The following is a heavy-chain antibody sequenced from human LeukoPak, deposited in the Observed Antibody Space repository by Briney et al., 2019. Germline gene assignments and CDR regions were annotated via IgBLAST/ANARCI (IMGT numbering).Heavy chain of an antibody. D-gene: IGHD2-2*01. CDR1: GYTFTSYA. J-gene: IGHJ6*02. CDR2: INAGNGNT. CDR3: ARDRRYCSSTSCPNYYYDMDV. Sequence: ASVKVSCKASGYTFTSYAMHWVRQAPGQRLEWMGWINAGNGNTKYSQKFQGRVTITRDTSASTAYMELSSLRSEDTAVYYCARDRRYCSSTSCPNYYYDMDVWGQGTTVTVSS. V-gene: IGHV1-3*01.